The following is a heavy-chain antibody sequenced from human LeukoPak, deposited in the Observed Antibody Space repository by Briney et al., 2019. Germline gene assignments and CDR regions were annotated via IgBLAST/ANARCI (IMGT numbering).Heavy chain of an antibody. J-gene: IGHJ4*02. CDR2: VYYTGST. D-gene: IGHD3-10*01. CDR1: GGSISTFF. CDR3: VRGRLRNRYGSGVPVDS. Sequence: SETLSLTCTASGGSISTFFWTWIRQSPGKGLEWLGYVYYTGSTRYNPSLNSRLSISVDTAQNQVSLHLTSVTAADTAVYYCVRGRLRNRYGSGVPVDSWGQGALVAVSS. V-gene: IGHV4-59*01.